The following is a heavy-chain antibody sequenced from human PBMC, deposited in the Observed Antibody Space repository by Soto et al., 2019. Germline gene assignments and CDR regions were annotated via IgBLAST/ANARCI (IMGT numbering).Heavy chain of an antibody. V-gene: IGHV3-48*03. CDR2: ISKSGGTT. CDR1: GFTFSAYE. J-gene: IGHJ4*02. Sequence: PGGSLRLSCAASGFTFSAYEMHWVRQAPGQGLEWVSYISKSGGTTYYADSVKGRFTISRDDAKNSVYLQMSSLRPEDMAVYKCVREGHYYFDYWGQGALVTVSS. CDR3: VREGHYYFDY.